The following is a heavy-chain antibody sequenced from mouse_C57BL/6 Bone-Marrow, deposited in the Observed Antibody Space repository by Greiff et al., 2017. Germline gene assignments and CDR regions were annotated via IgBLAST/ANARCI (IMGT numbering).Heavy chain of an antibody. Sequence: QVQLKQSGAELVRPGASVTLSCKASGYTFTDYEMHWVKQTPVHGLEWIGAIDPETGGTAYNQKFTGKAILTADKSSSTAYMELRSLTSEDSAVYYCTDDYDNYWGQGTTLTVSS. J-gene: IGHJ2*01. D-gene: IGHD2-4*01. CDR2: IDPETGGT. CDR3: TDDYDNY. V-gene: IGHV1-15*01. CDR1: GYTFTDYE.